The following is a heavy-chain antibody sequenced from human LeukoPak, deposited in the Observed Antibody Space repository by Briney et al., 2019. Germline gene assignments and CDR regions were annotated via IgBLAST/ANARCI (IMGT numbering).Heavy chain of an antibody. D-gene: IGHD6-6*01. J-gene: IGHJ4*02. V-gene: IGHV1-2*02. CDR1: GYTFTGYY. CDR2: INPNSGGT. Sequence: ASVKVSCKASGYTFTGYYMHWVRQAPEQGLEWMGWINPNSGGTNYAQKFQGRVTMTRDTSISTAYMELSRLRSDDTAVYYCARGSIPWQLVHSNFDYWGQGTLVTVSS. CDR3: ARGSIPWQLVHSNFDY.